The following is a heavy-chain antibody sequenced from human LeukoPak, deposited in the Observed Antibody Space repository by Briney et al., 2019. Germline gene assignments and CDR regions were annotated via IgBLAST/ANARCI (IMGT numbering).Heavy chain of an antibody. V-gene: IGHV4-38-2*01. CDR1: GYSITSGYN. CDR3: ARRNYGDYARFDY. J-gene: IGHJ4*02. CDR2: IYHTGST. D-gene: IGHD4-17*01. Sequence: SETLSLTCAVSGYSITSGYNWGWIRQPPGNGLECIGSIYHTGSTYYNSSLKSRVTISVDTSKNQFSLRLNSVTAADTAVYYCARRNYGDYARFDYWGQGILVTVSS.